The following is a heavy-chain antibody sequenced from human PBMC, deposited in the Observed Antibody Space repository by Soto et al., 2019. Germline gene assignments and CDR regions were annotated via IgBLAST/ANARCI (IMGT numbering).Heavy chain of an antibody. J-gene: IGHJ6*01. CDR1: GYTFTSYG. CDR3: ARDLIGYCSSTRCSNYYYGMDV. V-gene: IGHV1-18*04. Sequence: ASVKVSCKASGYTFTSYGISWARQAPGQGLEWMGWISAYNGNTNYAQKLQGKVTMTTDTSTSTAYMELRSLRSDDTAVYYCARDLIGYCSSTRCSNYYYGMDVWGQGTTVTVSS. D-gene: IGHD2-2*01. CDR2: ISAYNGNT.